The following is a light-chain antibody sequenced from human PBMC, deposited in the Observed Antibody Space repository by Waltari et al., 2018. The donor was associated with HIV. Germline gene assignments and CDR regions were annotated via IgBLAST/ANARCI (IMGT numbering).Light chain of an antibody. J-gene: IGKJ2*01. V-gene: IGKV4-1*01. CDR1: QTLFYSANNRNY. CDR2: GAL. CDR3: QQYFNTPYT. Sequence: DIVMTQSPDTLTLSLGERATISCKSNQTLFYSANNRNYLAWYQQKPPQPPRLIIYGALRREPGGPDRFNGSGSVMDFSLTITSLQAEDVGVYYCQQYFNTPYTFGRGTKLEI.